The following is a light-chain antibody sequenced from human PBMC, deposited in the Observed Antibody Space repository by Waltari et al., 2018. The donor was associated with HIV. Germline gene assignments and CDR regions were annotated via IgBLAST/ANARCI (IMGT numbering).Light chain of an antibody. Sequence: DIVMTQSPVSLPVSLGERATINCTSSRSLLHSTDNRNYLAWYQQKPRQPPKLLISWASTRESGVPDRFTGSGSGTDFTLTITGLQAEDVAVYHCQQYFRIPPTFGGGTKVEIK. CDR1: RSLLHSTDNRNY. CDR3: QQYFRIPPT. CDR2: WAS. J-gene: IGKJ4*01. V-gene: IGKV4-1*01.